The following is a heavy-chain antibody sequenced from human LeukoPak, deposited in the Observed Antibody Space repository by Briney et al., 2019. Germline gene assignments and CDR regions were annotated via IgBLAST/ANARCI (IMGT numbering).Heavy chain of an antibody. D-gene: IGHD6-13*01. Sequence: ASVKVSCKASGYTFTAYYMHWGRHAPAQGVEWMGGIKCDSGGTEYSRNYRGRVTMTSDTSISTAYMELTRLTADDTDVYYCVGSNWAAGAAFDSWGQGTQVTVSS. J-gene: IGHJ4*02. CDR2: IKCDSGGT. CDR3: VGSNWAAGAAFDS. V-gene: IGHV1-2*02. CDR1: GYTFTAYY.